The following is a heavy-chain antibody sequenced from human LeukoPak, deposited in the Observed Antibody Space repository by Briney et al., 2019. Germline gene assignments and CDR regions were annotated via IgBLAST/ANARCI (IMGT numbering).Heavy chain of an antibody. CDR3: ATYKNWVAGDV. J-gene: IGHJ6*02. D-gene: IGHD7-27*01. V-gene: IGHV3-7*01. Sequence: GGSLRLSCAASGFTFGDYWMTWVRQAPGKGPEWVANIKKDGSEEHYVDSVKGRFTVSRDNAQNSLFLQMNSLRVEDTAVYYCATYKNWVAGDVWGQGTTVSVSS. CDR1: GFTFGDYW. CDR2: IKKDGSEE.